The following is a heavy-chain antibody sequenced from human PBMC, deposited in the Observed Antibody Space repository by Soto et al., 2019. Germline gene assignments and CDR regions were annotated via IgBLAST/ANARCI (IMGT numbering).Heavy chain of an antibody. Sequence: ASVKVSCKASGYTFTSYDINCVRQATGQGLEWMGWMNPNSGNTGYAQKFQGRVTMTRNTSISTAYMELSSLRSEDTAVYYCARGRWEQQLFNYYGMDVWGQGTTVTVSS. CDR3: ARGRWEQQLFNYYGMDV. V-gene: IGHV1-8*01. D-gene: IGHD6-13*01. CDR1: GYTFTSYD. CDR2: MNPNSGNT. J-gene: IGHJ6*02.